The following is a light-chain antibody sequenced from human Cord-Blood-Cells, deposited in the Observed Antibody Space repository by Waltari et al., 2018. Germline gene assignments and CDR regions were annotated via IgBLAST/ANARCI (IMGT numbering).Light chain of an antibody. CDR2: EGS. CDR1: SSDVGSYNL. CDR3: CSYAGSSTWV. J-gene: IGLJ3*02. Sequence: QSALTQPRSVSGSPGQSVTISCTGTSSDVGSYNLVSWYQQHPGKAPKLRIYEGSKRPSGCSNRFSASKSANTASLTSSVLQAEDEADYYCCSYAGSSTWVFGGGTKLTVL. V-gene: IGLV2-23*01.